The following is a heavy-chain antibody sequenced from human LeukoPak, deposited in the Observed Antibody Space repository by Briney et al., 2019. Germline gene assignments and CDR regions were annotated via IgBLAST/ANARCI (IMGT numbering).Heavy chain of an antibody. Sequence: SETLSLTCTVSGGSISSYYWSWIRQPPGEGLEWIGYIYYSGSTNYNPSLKSRVTISVDTSKNQFSLKLSSVTAADTAVYYCARWSGSYGLNWFDLWGQGTLVTVSS. J-gene: IGHJ5*02. CDR1: GGSISSYY. D-gene: IGHD1-26*01. V-gene: IGHV4-59*08. CDR2: IYYSGST. CDR3: ARWSGSYGLNWFDL.